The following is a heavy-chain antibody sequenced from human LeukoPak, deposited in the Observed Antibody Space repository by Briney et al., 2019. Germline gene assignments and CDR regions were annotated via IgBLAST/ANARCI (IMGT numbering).Heavy chain of an antibody. J-gene: IGHJ4*02. D-gene: IGHD6-19*01. CDR1: GYSISSGYY. CDR2: IHHSGST. Sequence: SETLSLTCTVSGYSISSGYYWGWIRQPPGKGLEWIGIIHHSGSTYYNPSLKSRVTISVDTSKNQFSLKLSSVTAADTAVYYCARSIAVAADYWGQGTLVTVSS. V-gene: IGHV4-38-2*02. CDR3: ARSIAVAADY.